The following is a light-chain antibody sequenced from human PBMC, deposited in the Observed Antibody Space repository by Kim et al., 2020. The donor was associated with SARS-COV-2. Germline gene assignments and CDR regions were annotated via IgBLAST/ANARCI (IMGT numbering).Light chain of an antibody. Sequence: QSALTQPASVSGSPGQSFTISCTGTSSDVGSYNLVSWYQQHPGKAPKLMIYEVSKRPSGVSNRFSGSKSGNTASLTISGLQAEDEADYYCCSYAGSSTLFGGGTQLTVL. J-gene: IGLJ2*01. CDR1: SSDVGSYNL. CDR3: CSYAGSSTL. CDR2: EVS. V-gene: IGLV2-23*02.